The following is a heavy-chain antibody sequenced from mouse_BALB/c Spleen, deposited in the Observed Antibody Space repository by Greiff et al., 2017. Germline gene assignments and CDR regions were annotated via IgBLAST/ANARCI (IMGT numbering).Heavy chain of an antibody. CDR3: ATLSGYYAMDY. D-gene: IGHD6-1*01. CDR1: GYSITSDYA. J-gene: IGHJ4*01. Sequence: EVKLMESGPGLVKPSQSLSLTCTVTGYSITSDYAWNWIRQFPGNKLEWMGYISYSGSTSYNPSLKSRISITRDTSKNQFFLQLNSVTTEDTATYYCATLSGYYAMDYWGQGTSVTVSS. V-gene: IGHV3-2*02. CDR2: ISYSGST.